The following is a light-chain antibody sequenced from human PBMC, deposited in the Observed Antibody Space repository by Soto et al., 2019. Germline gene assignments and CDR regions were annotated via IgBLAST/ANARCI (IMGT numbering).Light chain of an antibody. Sequence: VLTQSSVTLSLSPVKKATRSCRASQSISSNLAWYQQRPGQAPRLLIYGASTRATGIPARFSGSGSGTEFTLTISSLQSEDFAVYYCQQYNDWWTFGQGTKVDIK. CDR2: GAS. J-gene: IGKJ1*01. CDR3: QQYNDWWT. V-gene: IGKV3-15*01. CDR1: QSISSN.